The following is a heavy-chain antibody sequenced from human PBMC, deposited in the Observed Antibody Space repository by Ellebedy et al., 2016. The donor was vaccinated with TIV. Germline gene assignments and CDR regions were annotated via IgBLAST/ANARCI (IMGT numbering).Heavy chain of an antibody. J-gene: IGHJ5*02. D-gene: IGHD4-17*01. CDR1: GYTFTSYG. Sequence: ASVKVSCXASGYTFTSYGISWVRQAPGQGLEWMGIINPSGGSTSYAQKFQGRVTMTRDTSTSTVYMELSSLRSEDTAVYYCARVGTTVLDPWGQGTLVTVSS. CDR3: ARVGTTVLDP. CDR2: INPSGGST. V-gene: IGHV1-46*01.